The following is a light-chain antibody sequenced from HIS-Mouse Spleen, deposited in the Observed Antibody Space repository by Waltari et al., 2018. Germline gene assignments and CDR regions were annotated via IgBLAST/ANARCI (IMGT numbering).Light chain of an antibody. CDR3: SSYAGSNNYV. V-gene: IGLV2-8*01. Sequence: QTALTQPPSASGSPGQSVPISCTGPSSPVGGYNYASWYQQHPGKAPKLMIYEVSKRPSGVPDRFSGSKSGNTASLTVSGLQAEDEADYYCSSYAGSNNYVFGTGTKVTVL. CDR2: EVS. CDR1: SSPVGGYNY. J-gene: IGLJ1*01.